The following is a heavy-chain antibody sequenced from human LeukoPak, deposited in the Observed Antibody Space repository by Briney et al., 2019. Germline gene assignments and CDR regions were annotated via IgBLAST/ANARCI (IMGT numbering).Heavy chain of an antibody. J-gene: IGHJ5*02. CDR2: IWYDGSNK. D-gene: IGHD6-13*01. V-gene: IGHV3-33*08. CDR1: GFTFSSYA. CDR3: ARGSVSSSWSWFDP. Sequence: PGGSLRLSCAASGFTFSSYAMHWVRQAPGKGLEWVAVIWYDGSNKYYADSVRGRFTISRDNSKNTLYLQMNSLRAEDTAVYYCARGSVSSSWSWFDPWGQGTLVTVSS.